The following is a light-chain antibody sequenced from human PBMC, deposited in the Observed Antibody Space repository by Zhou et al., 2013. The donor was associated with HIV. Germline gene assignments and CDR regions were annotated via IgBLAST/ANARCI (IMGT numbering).Light chain of an antibody. CDR1: QRVSNDF. Sequence: EIVLTQSPGTLSLSPGERATLSCRASQRVSNDFLAWYQQQPGQAPRLLISGASTRATGIPDRFSGSGSGTDFTLTISRLEPEDFAVYYCQQYGSSSSTFGGGTKVEIK. J-gene: IGKJ4*01. CDR2: GAS. CDR3: QQYGSSSST. V-gene: IGKV3-20*01.